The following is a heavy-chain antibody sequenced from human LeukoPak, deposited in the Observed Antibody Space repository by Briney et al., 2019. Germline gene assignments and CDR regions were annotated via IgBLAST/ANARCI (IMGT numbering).Heavy chain of an antibody. J-gene: IGHJ5*02. Sequence: RGSLRLSCAASGFTFSSYWMHWVRHAPGKGLVWVSRINSDGSSTSYADSVKGRFTISRDNAKNTLYLQMNSLRAEDTAVYYCARDRPYCSGGSCYSRGWFDPWGQGTLVTVSS. CDR3: ARDRPYCSGGSCYSRGWFDP. V-gene: IGHV3-74*01. CDR1: GFTFSSYW. CDR2: INSDGSST. D-gene: IGHD2-15*01.